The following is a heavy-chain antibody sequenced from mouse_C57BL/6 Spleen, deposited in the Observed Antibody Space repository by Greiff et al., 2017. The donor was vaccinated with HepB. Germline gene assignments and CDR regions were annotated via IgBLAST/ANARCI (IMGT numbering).Heavy chain of an antibody. Sequence: EVKLMESGPELVKPGASVKISCKASGYSFTGYYMNWVKQSPEKSLEWIGEINPSTGGTTYNQKFKAKATLTVDKSSSTAYMQLKSLTSEDSAVYYCARAWLPFAYWGQGTLVTVSA. V-gene: IGHV1-42*01. CDR3: ARAWLPFAY. D-gene: IGHD2-2*01. CDR1: GYSFTGYY. J-gene: IGHJ3*01. CDR2: INPSTGGT.